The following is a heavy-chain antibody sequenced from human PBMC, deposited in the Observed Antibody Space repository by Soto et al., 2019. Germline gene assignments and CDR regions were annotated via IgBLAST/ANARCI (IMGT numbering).Heavy chain of an antibody. V-gene: IGHV1-69*12. J-gene: IGHJ6*02. Sequence: QVQRVQSGAEVKKPGSSVKVSCKASGGTFDTYTITWVRQAPGQGLEWMGGIIPISGTAKYAQKFQGRVMITVDESTTTAYMELSSLRADAPAVYYCARANLAMQYYYYAMDVGGQGTTVTVSS. CDR3: ARANLAMQYYYYAMDV. CDR2: IIPISGTA. D-gene: IGHD2-2*01. CDR1: GGTFDTYT.